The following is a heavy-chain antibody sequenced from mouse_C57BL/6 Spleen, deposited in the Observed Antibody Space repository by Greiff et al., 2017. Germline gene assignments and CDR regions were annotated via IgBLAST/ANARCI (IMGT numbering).Heavy chain of an antibody. V-gene: IGHV5-4*01. CDR3: ARDQDYDGSSYDY. CDR2: ISDGGSYT. Sequence: DVQLVESGGGLVKPGGSLKLSCAASGFTFSSYAMSWVRQTPEKRLEWVATISDGGSYTYYPDNVKGRFTISRDNAKNNLYLQMSHLNSDDTARYYCARDQDYDGSSYDYWGQGTTLTVSS. CDR1: GFTFSSYA. D-gene: IGHD1-1*01. J-gene: IGHJ2*01.